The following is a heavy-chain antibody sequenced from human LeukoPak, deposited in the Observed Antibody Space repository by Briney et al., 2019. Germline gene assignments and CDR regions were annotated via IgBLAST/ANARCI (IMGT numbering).Heavy chain of an antibody. CDR1: GVSISSYY. D-gene: IGHD3-22*01. CDR3: ARRKYYYDSSGYPYPGMDV. J-gene: IGHJ6*02. Sequence: SETLSLTCTVSGVSISSYYWSWIRQPPGKGLEWIGYIYYSGSTNYNPSLKSRVTISVDTSKNQFSLKLSSVTAADTAVYYCARRKYYYDSSGYPYPGMDVWGQGTTVTVSS. CDR2: IYYSGST. V-gene: IGHV4-59*08.